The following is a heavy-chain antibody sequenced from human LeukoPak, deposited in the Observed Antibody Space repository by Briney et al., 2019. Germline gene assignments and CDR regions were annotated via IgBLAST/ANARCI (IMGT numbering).Heavy chain of an antibody. CDR2: IYYSGST. D-gene: IGHD2-15*01. Sequence: SETLSLTCTVSGGSISSYFWSWIRQPPGKGLEWIGYIYYSGSTNYNPSLTSRVTISVDTSKNQFSLKLTPVTAADTAVYYCARQCQYCSGGSCCESWGQGPLVTVSS. J-gene: IGHJ5*02. CDR3: ARQCQYCSGGSCCES. CDR1: GGSISSYF. V-gene: IGHV4-59*08.